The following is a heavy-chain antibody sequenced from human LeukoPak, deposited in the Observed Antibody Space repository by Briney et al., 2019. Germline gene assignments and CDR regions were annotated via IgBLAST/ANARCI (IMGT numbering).Heavy chain of an antibody. J-gene: IGHJ4*02. Sequence: PGGSLRFSCEASGFTFSGYWMHSVRQAPAKGLVWVSRIQTDGGSTSFADSVKGRFTISRDNAKNTLYLQMNSLRAEDTAVYFCARAYSPDYWGQGTLVTVST. D-gene: IGHD5-18*01. CDR2: IQTDGGST. CDR1: GFTFSGYW. V-gene: IGHV3-74*01. CDR3: ARAYSPDY.